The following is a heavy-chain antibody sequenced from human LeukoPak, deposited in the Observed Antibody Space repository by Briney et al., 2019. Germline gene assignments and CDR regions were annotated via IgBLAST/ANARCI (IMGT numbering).Heavy chain of an antibody. Sequence: ASVKVSCKASGYTFTSYSMHWVRQAPGQGLEWMGIINPSGGSTSYAQKFQGRVTMTRDTSTSTVYMELSSLRSEDTAVYYCARDLAYYYDSSSYYYFDYWGQGTLVTVSS. CDR1: GYTFTSYS. V-gene: IGHV1-46*01. CDR2: INPSGGST. CDR3: ARDLAYYYDSSSYYYFDY. D-gene: IGHD3-22*01. J-gene: IGHJ4*02.